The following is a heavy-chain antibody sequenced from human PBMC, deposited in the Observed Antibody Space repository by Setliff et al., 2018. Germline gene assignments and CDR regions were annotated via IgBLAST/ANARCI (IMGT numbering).Heavy chain of an antibody. CDR1: GFPFSGYA. J-gene: IGHJ4*02. D-gene: IGHD2-21*01. Sequence: GGSLRLSCAASGFPFSGYAMSWVRQAPGKGLEWVSSISGSGTTTYYADSVKGRFTISRDNSKNTLYLQMNSLRAEDTAFYYCAKDLTQHNYWGQGTLVTVSS. CDR3: AKDLTQHNY. V-gene: IGHV3-23*01. CDR2: ISGSGTTT.